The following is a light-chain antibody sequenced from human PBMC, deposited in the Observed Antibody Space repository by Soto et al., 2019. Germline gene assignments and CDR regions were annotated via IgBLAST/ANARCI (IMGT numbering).Light chain of an antibody. J-gene: IGKJ4*01. V-gene: IGKV2D-29*01. CDR2: EVS. CDR1: QSLLGSDGKTY. Sequence: DIVMTQTPLSLSVTPGQPASISCRSSQSLLGSDGKTYLPWYLQKPGHPPQLLIFEVSNHFSGVSARFSGSGSGTDFTLNISRVEAEDVGVYYCMQSVQFPRTFGGGTKVEIK. CDR3: MQSVQFPRT.